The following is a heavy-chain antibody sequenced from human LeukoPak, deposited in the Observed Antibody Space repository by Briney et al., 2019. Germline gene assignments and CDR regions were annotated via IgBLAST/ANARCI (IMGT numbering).Heavy chain of an antibody. V-gene: IGHV3-23*01. Sequence: PGGSPRLSCAASGFTFSTYAMSWVRQAPGKGLEWVSTISGSGGSTYYADSVKGRFTISRDNSKNTLYLQMNSLRAEDTAVYYCARGSSGWFDDNWFDPWGQGTLVTVSS. D-gene: IGHD6-19*01. CDR2: ISGSGGST. CDR3: ARGSSGWFDDNWFDP. J-gene: IGHJ5*02. CDR1: GFTFSTYA.